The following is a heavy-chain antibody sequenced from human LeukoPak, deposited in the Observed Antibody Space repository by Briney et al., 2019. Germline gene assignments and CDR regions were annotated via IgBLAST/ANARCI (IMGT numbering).Heavy chain of an antibody. CDR3: AKDFRIGYSAHFDY. CDR1: GFTFSTYA. CDR2: ISYDGSNK. D-gene: IGHD2-21*01. Sequence: GGSLRLSCAASGFTFSTYAMHWVRQAPGKGLEWVAVISYDGSNKYYADSVKGRFTISRDNSKNTLYLQMDSLRGEDTAVYYCAKDFRIGYSAHFDYWGQGALVTVSS. J-gene: IGHJ4*02. V-gene: IGHV3-30-3*01.